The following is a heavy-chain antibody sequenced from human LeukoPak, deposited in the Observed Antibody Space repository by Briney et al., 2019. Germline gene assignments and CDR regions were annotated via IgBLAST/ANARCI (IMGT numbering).Heavy chain of an antibody. J-gene: IGHJ3*02. Sequence: ASVKVSCKASGYTFTDYAISWVRQVPGQGPEWMGWIGTYNGNTKYAQNLQGRVTITTDTSTSTAYMELRSLRSDDTAVYYCARERFPGGDGFDIWGQGTMVTVSS. CDR2: IGTYNGNT. V-gene: IGHV1-18*01. D-gene: IGHD3-10*01. CDR3: ARERFPGGDGFDI. CDR1: GYTFTDYA.